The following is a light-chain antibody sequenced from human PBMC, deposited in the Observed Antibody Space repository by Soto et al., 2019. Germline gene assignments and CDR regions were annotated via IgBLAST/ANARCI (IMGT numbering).Light chain of an antibody. Sequence: SYELTQPPSVSVSPGQTASITCSGDKLGDKYACWYQQKPGQSPVLVIYQDSKRPSGIPERFSGSNSGNTATLTISGTQAMDEADYYCQAWDSSTVELVFGGGTKLTVL. CDR2: QDS. CDR1: KLGDKY. J-gene: IGLJ2*01. V-gene: IGLV3-1*01. CDR3: QAWDSSTVELV.